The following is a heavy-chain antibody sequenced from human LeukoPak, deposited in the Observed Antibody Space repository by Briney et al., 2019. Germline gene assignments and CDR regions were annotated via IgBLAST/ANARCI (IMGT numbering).Heavy chain of an antibody. J-gene: IGHJ6*02. CDR1: GFTFDDYA. V-gene: IGHV3-9*01. D-gene: IGHD6-13*01. CDR2: ISWNSGSI. CDR3: AKDISSSSWYYYYGMDV. Sequence: GGSLRLSCAASGFTFDDYAMHWVRHAPGKGLEWVSGISWNSGSIGYADSVKGRFTISRDNAKNSLYLQMNSLRAEDTALYYCAKDISSSSWYYYYGMDVWGQGTTVTVSS.